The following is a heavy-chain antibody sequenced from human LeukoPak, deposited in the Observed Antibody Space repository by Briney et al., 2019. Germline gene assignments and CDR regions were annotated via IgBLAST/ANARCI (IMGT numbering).Heavy chain of an antibody. D-gene: IGHD6-13*01. CDR2: IWYDGSNK. V-gene: IGHV3-33*06. Sequence: GGSLRLSCAASGFTFSSYGMHWVRQAPGKGLEWVAVIWYDGSNKYYADSVKGRFTISRDNSKNTLYLQMNSLRAEDTAVYYCANAAGYSSSQYYFDYWGQGTLVTVSS. CDR1: GFTFSSYG. J-gene: IGHJ4*02. CDR3: ANAAGYSSSQYYFDY.